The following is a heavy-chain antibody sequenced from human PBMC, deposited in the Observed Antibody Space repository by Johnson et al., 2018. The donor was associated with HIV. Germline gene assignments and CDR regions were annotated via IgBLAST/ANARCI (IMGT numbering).Heavy chain of an antibody. CDR2: IKQDGSEK. CDR3: AKHQRITRIVVAIGDAFDI. J-gene: IGHJ3*02. Sequence: EVQLVESGGGVVQPGRSLRLSCAASGFTFSSYAMHWVRQAPGKGLEWVANIKQDGSEKYYVDSVKGRFTISRDNSKNTLYLQMNSLRAEDTAVYYCAKHQRITRIVVAIGDAFDIWGQGTMVTVSS. CDR1: GFTFSSYA. D-gene: IGHD3-22*01. V-gene: IGHV3-7*03.